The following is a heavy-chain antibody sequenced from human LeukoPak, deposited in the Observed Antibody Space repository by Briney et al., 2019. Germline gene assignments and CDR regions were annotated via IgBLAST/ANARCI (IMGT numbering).Heavy chain of an antibody. CDR2: ITGNGGSV. V-gene: IGHV3-20*04. CDR3: ARDHVGSGYYYFDS. J-gene: IGHJ4*02. CDR1: GFTFADYG. D-gene: IGHD3-22*01. Sequence: GGSLRLSCAASGFTFADYGMSWVRQAPGKGLEWVSGITGNGGSVGYADAMKGRFTVSRDNAKKSLYLQMNGLRDEDTALYYCARDHVGSGYYYFDSWGQGTLVTVSS.